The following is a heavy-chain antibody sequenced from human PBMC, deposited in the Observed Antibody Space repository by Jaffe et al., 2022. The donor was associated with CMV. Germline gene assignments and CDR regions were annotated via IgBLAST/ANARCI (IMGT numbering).Heavy chain of an antibody. J-gene: IGHJ4*02. CDR3: ARVGRQLVLSFDDY. V-gene: IGHV3-21*01. Sequence: EVQLVESGGGLVKPGGSLRLSCAASGFTFSSYSMNWVRQAPGKGLEWVSSISSSSSYIYYADSVKGRFTISRDNAKNSLYLQMNSLRAEDTAVYYCARVGRQLVLSFDDYWGQGTLVTVSS. D-gene: IGHD6-6*01. CDR1: GFTFSSYS. CDR2: ISSSSSYI.